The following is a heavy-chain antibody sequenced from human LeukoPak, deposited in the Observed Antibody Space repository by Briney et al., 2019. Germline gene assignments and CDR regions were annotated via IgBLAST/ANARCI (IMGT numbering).Heavy chain of an antibody. CDR1: GGSVSSTEFY. CDR3: ARLSKGRYFDYIFDY. J-gene: IGHJ4*02. V-gene: IGHV4-39*01. CDR2: IYYTGST. D-gene: IGHD3-9*01. Sequence: PSETLSLTCSVSGGSVSSTEFYWGWIRQPPGKGLQWIGNIYYTGSTYYNPSLNRRVTMSVDTSQNQFSLKMASVTAADTAVYYCARLSKGRYFDYIFDYWGQGTLVTVSS.